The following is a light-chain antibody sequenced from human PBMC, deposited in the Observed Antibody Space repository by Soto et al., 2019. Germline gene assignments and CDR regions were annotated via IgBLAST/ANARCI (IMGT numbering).Light chain of an antibody. J-gene: IGLJ2*01. V-gene: IGLV1-51*01. CDR3: GTWDSSLSAVV. CDR1: SSNIVNNY. Sequence: QAVVTQPPSVSAAPGQKVTISCSGSSSNIVNNYVSWYQQLPGTAPKLLIYDNNKRPSGIPDRFSGSKSGTSATLGITGLQTGDEADYYCGTWDSSLSAVVFGGGTKLTVL. CDR2: DNN.